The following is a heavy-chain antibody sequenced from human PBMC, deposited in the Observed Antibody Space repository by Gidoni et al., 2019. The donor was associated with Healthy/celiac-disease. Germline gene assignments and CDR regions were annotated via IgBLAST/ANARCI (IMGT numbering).Heavy chain of an antibody. V-gene: IGHV4-39*01. D-gene: IGHD5-12*01. CDR2: IYYSGST. CDR3: AGLGWLQSNFDY. J-gene: IGHJ4*02. CDR1: VGPISSSSYY. Sequence: VGPISSSSYYWGWIRQPPGKGLAWIGSIYYSGSTYYNPSLKSRVTISVDTSKNQFSLKLSAVTAADTAVYYCAGLGWLQSNFDYWGQGTLVTVSS.